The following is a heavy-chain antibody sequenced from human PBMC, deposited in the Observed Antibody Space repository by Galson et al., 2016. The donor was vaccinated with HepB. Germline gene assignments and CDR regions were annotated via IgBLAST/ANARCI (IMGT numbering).Heavy chain of an antibody. CDR2: ISTGGTTI. V-gene: IGHV3-48*04. CDR1: GFTFSLYS. D-gene: IGHD2-21*02. Sequence: SLRLSCAASGFTFSLYSMYWVRQAPGKGLDWVSYISTGGTTIYYADSVKGRFTISRDNAKNLLYLQMNSLRVEDTAVYYCARDPYFGGDGNSPRYFDLWGRGTLVTVSS. CDR3: ARDPYFGGDGNSPRYFDL. J-gene: IGHJ2*01.